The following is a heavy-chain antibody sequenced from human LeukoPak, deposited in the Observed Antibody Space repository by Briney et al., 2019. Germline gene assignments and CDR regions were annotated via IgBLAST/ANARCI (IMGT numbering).Heavy chain of an antibody. V-gene: IGHV4-34*01. J-gene: IGHJ5*02. CDR1: GGSFSGYY. Sequence: PSETLSLTCAVYGGSFSGYYWSWIRQPPGKGLEWIGEINHSGSTNYDPSLKSRVTISVDTSKNQFSLKLSSVTAADTAVYYCARGSPYGRNWFDPWGQGTLVTVSS. CDR2: INHSGST. D-gene: IGHD3-10*01. CDR3: ARGSPYGRNWFDP.